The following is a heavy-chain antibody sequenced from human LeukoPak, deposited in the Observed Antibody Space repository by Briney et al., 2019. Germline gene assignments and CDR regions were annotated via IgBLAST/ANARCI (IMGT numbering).Heavy chain of an antibody. J-gene: IGHJ4*02. CDR1: GFTVSGNY. CDR3: AKDFGSGWYGLYFDY. V-gene: IGHV3-53*05. D-gene: IGHD6-19*01. Sequence: GGSLRLSCAVSGFTVSGNYMSWVRQAPGKGLEWVSLIYSGGTTYYADSVKGRFTISRDNSKNTLYLQMNSLRAEDTAVYYCAKDFGSGWYGLYFDYWGQGTLVTVSS. CDR2: IYSGGTT.